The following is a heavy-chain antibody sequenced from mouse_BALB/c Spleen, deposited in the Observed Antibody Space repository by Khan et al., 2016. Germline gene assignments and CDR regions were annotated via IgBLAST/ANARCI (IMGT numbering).Heavy chain of an antibody. D-gene: IGHD2-14*01. CDR1: GYTFTSYY. CDR3: TRYYRYYFDY. Sequence: QVQLKEPGAELVKPGASVKLSCKASGYTFTSYYMYWVKQRPGQGLEWIGEINPSNGGTNFNEKFKSKATLTVDKSSSTAYMQLSSLTSEDSAVYYCTRYYRYYFDYWGQGTTLTVSS. CDR2: INPSNGGT. J-gene: IGHJ2*01. V-gene: IGHV1S81*02.